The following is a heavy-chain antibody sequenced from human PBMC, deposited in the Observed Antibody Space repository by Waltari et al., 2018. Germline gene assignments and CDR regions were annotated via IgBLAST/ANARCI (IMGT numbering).Heavy chain of an antibody. J-gene: IGHJ3*02. Sequence: QVQLQESGPGLVKPSETLSLTCAVSGYSISSGYYWGWILQPHGKGLEWIGSIYHSGSTYYNPSLKSRVTISVDTSKNQFSLKLSSVTAADTAVYYCARTMRDYIWGSYRPSDAFDIWGQGTMVTVSS. CDR2: IYHSGST. CDR1: GYSISSGYY. V-gene: IGHV4-38-2*01. D-gene: IGHD3-16*02. CDR3: ARTMRDYIWGSYRPSDAFDI.